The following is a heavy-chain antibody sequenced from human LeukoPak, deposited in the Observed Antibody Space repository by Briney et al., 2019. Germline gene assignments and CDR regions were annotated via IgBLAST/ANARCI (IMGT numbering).Heavy chain of an antibody. D-gene: IGHD2-15*01. J-gene: IGHJ6*03. CDR1: GGSISSSSFF. V-gene: IGHV4-39*07. Sequence: SETLSLTCSVSGGSISSSSFFWGWIRQPPGKGLEWIGRIYVSGTTHYNPSLKSRVTISIDTSKNQFSLKLRFVTAADTAVYYCARVRCSGGSCPYYYYYYYMDVWGKGTTVTVSS. CDR3: ARVRCSGGSCPYYYYYYYMDV. CDR2: IYVSGTT.